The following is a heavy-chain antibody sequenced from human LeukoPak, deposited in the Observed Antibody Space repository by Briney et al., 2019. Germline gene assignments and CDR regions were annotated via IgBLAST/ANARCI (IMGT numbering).Heavy chain of an antibody. CDR2: VSGGDPTT. CDR3: ARVTVTYYYYYMDV. D-gene: IGHD4-23*01. CDR1: DSSFATYA. V-gene: IGHV3-23*01. J-gene: IGHJ6*03. Sequence: GGSLRLSCAASDSSFATYAMGWVRQAPGRGLEWVSSVSGGDPTTYYADSVKGRFTISRDNSKNTLYLQMNSLRAEDTAVYYCARVTVTYYYYYMDVWGKGTTVTISS.